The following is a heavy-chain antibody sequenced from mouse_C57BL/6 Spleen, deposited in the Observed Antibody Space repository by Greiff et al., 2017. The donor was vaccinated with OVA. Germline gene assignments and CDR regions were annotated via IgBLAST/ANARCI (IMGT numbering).Heavy chain of an antibody. D-gene: IGHD4-1*01. CDR3: ASPSNWDGAWFAY. J-gene: IGHJ3*01. Sequence: QVQLQQPGAELVKPGASVKLSCKASGYTFTSYWMHWVKQRPGQGLEWIGMIHPNSGSTNYNEKFKSKATLTVDKSSSTAYMQLSILTSEDSAVYYCASPSNWDGAWFAYWGQGTLVTVSA. V-gene: IGHV1-64*01. CDR2: IHPNSGST. CDR1: GYTFTSYW.